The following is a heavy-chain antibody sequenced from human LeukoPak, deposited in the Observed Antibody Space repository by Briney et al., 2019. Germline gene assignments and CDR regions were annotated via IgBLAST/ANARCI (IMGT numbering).Heavy chain of an antibody. D-gene: IGHD5-12*01. CDR1: GGSISSSSYY. J-gene: IGHJ4*02. V-gene: IGHV4-39*01. Sequence: SETLSLTCTVSGGSISSSSYYWGWIRQPPGKGLEWIGSIYYSGSTYYNPSLKSRVTISVDTSKNQFSLKLSSVTAADTAVYYCARVSRVSGYEWSIDYWGQGTLVTVSS. CDR3: ARVSRVSGYEWSIDY. CDR2: IYYSGST.